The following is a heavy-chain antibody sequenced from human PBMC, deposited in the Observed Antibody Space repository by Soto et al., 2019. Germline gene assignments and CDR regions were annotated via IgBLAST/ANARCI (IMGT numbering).Heavy chain of an antibody. CDR1: GFTFSDYY. V-gene: IGHV3-11*06. J-gene: IGHJ4*02. D-gene: IGHD3-22*01. Sequence: QVQLVESGGGLVKPGGSLRLSCAASGFTFSDYYMSWIRQAPGKGLEWVSYISSSSSYTNYADSVKGRFTISRDNAKNSLYLQMNSLRAEDTAVYYCARSPSIYYDSSGDGDYFDYLGQGTLVTVSS. CDR2: ISSSSSYT. CDR3: ARSPSIYYDSSGDGDYFDY.